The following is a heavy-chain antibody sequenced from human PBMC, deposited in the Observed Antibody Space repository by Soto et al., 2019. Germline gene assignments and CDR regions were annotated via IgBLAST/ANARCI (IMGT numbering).Heavy chain of an antibody. CDR2: IGGEAVST. CDR1: GFIFSNYA. V-gene: IGHV3-23*01. D-gene: IGHD2-8*02. J-gene: IGHJ4*02. Sequence: PGGSLRLSCTASGFIFSNYAMNWVRQGPGKGLEWVSVIGGEAVSTKCADSVQGRCTVSRDHSKNTMYLQLDSLRDDGTATYYYPKDSIDHNGMYDPFDFWGQGTMVTVSSCKVEAFGDPVSHLYCTGISCFDYWGQGTQVTVSS. CDR3: PKDSIDHNGMYDPFDFWGQGTMVTVSSCKVEAFGDPVSHLYCTGISCFDY.